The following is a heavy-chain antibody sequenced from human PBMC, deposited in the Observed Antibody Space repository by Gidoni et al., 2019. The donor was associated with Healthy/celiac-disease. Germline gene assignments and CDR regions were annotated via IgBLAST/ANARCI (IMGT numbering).Heavy chain of an antibody. CDR3: AKDPLPYDSSGYFDY. Sequence: QVQLVESGGGVVQPGRSLRLPCAASGFTFSSYGMHWVRQAPGKGLAWVAVISYDGSNKYYADSVKGRFTISRDNSKNTLYLQMNSLRAEDTAVYYCAKDPLPYDSSGYFDYWGQGTLVTVSS. J-gene: IGHJ4*02. CDR1: GFTFSSYG. CDR2: ISYDGSNK. V-gene: IGHV3-30*18. D-gene: IGHD3-22*01.